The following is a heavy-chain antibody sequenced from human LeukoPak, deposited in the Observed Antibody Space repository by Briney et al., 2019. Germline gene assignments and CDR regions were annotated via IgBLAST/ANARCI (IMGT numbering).Heavy chain of an antibody. Sequence: NPGGSLRLSCGASGFNFSTYSMKWVPQAPGKGVEWVSYISGTSRFMYYADSVKGRFIISRDKAKNSLYLQMNSLRAEDTAVYYCARDLGLERNRWNYFESWGQGTLLTVSS. V-gene: IGHV3-21*01. CDR2: ISGTSRFM. CDR3: ARDLGLERNRWNYFES. D-gene: IGHD1-1*01. J-gene: IGHJ4*02. CDR1: GFNFSTYS.